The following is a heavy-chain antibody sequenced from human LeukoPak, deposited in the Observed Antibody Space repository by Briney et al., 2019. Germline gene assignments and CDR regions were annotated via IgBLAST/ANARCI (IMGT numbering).Heavy chain of an antibody. Sequence: GGSLRLSCAASGFTFSSYWMSWVRQAPGKGLEWVANIKQDGSEKYYVDSVKGRFTISRDNAKNSLYLQMNSLRAEDTAVYYCARAPYTSGWYRGDNDYWGQGTLVTVSS. CDR1: GFTFSSYW. D-gene: IGHD6-19*01. CDR3: ARAPYTSGWYRGDNDY. V-gene: IGHV3-7*01. J-gene: IGHJ4*02. CDR2: IKQDGSEK.